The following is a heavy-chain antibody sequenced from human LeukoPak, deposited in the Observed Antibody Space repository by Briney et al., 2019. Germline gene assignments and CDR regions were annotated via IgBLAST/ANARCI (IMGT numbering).Heavy chain of an antibody. D-gene: IGHD3-10*01. CDR2: IKGKTDGGTI. J-gene: IGHJ4*02. CDR3: TTGELN. CDR1: GSTFTNTW. V-gene: IGHV3-15*01. Sequence: GGSLRLSCAASGSTFTNTWMTWVRQAPGKGLEWVGRIKGKTDGGTIDYAAPVKGRFTTSRDDSKNTLYLHMNSLKTEDTAVYYCTTGELNWGQGTLVTVSS.